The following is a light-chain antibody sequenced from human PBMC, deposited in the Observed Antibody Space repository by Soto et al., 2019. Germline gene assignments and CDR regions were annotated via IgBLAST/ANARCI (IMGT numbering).Light chain of an antibody. CDR2: GAS. V-gene: IGKV3-15*01. Sequence: EIVMTQSPATLSVSPGERATLSCRASQSVSSTLAWYQQKAGQAPRLLIYGASTRATGIPARFSGSGSGTEFTLTISSLQSEDFAVYYCQQCNDWPWTFGQGTKVDIK. CDR3: QQCNDWPWT. J-gene: IGKJ1*01. CDR1: QSVSST.